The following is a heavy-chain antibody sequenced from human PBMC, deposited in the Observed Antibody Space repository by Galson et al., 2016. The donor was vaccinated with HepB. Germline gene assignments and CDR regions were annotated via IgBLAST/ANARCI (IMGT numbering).Heavy chain of an antibody. CDR2: IIPFFATT. CDR3: ARTNWNYAWFDP. J-gene: IGHJ5*02. Sequence: SVKVSCKASGGTFRDDAFTWVRQAPGQGLEWMGGIIPFFATTKYAQTFQDTVTITADESTSTAFMELSNLRSEDTAVYYCARTNWNYAWFDPWGQGTLVTVSS. D-gene: IGHD1-7*01. CDR1: GGTFRDDA. V-gene: IGHV1-69*13.